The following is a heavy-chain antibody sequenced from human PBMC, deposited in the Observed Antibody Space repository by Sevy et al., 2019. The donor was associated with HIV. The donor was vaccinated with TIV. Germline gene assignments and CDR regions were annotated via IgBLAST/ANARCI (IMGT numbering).Heavy chain of an antibody. D-gene: IGHD5-18*01. CDR3: ARATKVRGYSYGYWDY. Sequence: SETLSLTCAVYGGSFSGYYWSWIHQPPGKGLEWIGEINHSGSTNYNPSLKSRVTISVDTSKNQFSLKLSSVTAADTAVYYCARATKVRGYSYGYWDYWGQGTLVTVSS. CDR1: GGSFSGYY. CDR2: INHSGST. V-gene: IGHV4-34*01. J-gene: IGHJ4*02.